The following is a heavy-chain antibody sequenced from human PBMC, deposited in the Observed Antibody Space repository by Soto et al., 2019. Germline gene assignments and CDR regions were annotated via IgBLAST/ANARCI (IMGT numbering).Heavy chain of an antibody. CDR2: ISSSSSTI. D-gene: IGHD6-13*01. J-gene: IGHJ3*02. V-gene: IGHV3-48*01. Sequence: PGGSLRLSCAASGFTFSSYSMNWVRQAPGKGLEWVSYISSSSSTIYYADSVKGRFTISRGNAKNSLYLQMNSLRAEDTAVYYCARERMRAAAGYDAFDIWGQGTMVTVSS. CDR3: ARERMRAAAGYDAFDI. CDR1: GFTFSSYS.